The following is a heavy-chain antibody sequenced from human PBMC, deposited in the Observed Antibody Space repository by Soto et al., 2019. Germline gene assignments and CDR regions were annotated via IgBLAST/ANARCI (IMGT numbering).Heavy chain of an antibody. D-gene: IGHD6-19*01. Sequence: SETLSLTCAVYGGSFSGYYWSWIRQPPGKGLEWIGEINHSGSTNYNPSLKSRVTISVDTSKNQFSLKLSSVTAAETAVYYCARTGSGWYEDYWGQGTLVTVSS. V-gene: IGHV4-34*01. CDR2: INHSGST. J-gene: IGHJ4*02. CDR1: GGSFSGYY. CDR3: ARTGSGWYEDY.